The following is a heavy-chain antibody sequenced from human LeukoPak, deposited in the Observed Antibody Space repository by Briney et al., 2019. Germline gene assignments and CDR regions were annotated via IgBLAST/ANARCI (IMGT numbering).Heavy chain of an antibody. J-gene: IGHJ4*02. CDR3: ARGIAVAGSSNDY. Sequence: SETLSLICAVYGGSFSGYYWSWIRQPPGKGLEWIGEINHSGSTNYNPSLKSRVTISVDTSKNQFSLKLSSVTAADTAVYYCARGIAVAGSSNDYWGQGTLVTVSS. D-gene: IGHD6-19*01. CDR2: INHSGST. CDR1: GGSFSGYY. V-gene: IGHV4-34*01.